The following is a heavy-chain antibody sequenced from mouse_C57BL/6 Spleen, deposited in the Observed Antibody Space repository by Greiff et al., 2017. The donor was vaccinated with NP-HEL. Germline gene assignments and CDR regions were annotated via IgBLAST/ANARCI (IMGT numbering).Heavy chain of an antibody. D-gene: IGHD2-3*01. J-gene: IGHJ4*01. CDR2: IDPSDSET. CDR1: GYTFTSYW. CDR3: ARGLYDGYYDAMDY. V-gene: IGHV1-52*01. Sequence: QVQLQQPGAELVRPGSSVKLSCKASGYTFTSYWMHWVKQRPIQGLEWIGNIDPSDSETHYNQKFKDKATLTVDKSSNTAYMQLSSLTSEDSAVYYCARGLYDGYYDAMDYWGQGTSVTVSS.